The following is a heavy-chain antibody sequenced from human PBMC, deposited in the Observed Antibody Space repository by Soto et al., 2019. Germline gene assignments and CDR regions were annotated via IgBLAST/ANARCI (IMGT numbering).Heavy chain of an antibody. CDR2: ISYDGSNK. CDR1: GFTFSSYG. J-gene: IGHJ6*03. D-gene: IGHD2-21*01. Sequence: QVQLVESGGGVVQPGRSLRLSCAASGFTFSSYGMHWVRQAPGTGLEWVAVISYDGSNKYYADSVKGRFTISRDNSKNTRYLQMNSLRAEDTAVYYCAKELDSDYYYMDVWGKGTTVTVSS. V-gene: IGHV3-30*18. CDR3: AKELDSDYYYMDV.